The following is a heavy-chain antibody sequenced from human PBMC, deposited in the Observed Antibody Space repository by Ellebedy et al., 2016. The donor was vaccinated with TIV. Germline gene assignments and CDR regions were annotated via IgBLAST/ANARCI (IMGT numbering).Heavy chain of an antibody. V-gene: IGHV5-51*01. CDR1: GYRFTNYW. CDR3: ARRADYYDSSGYGPVDY. Sequence: GESLKISXKGSGYRFTNYWIGWVRQMPGKGLVWMGIIYPGDSDTRYSPSFQGQFTMSADKSISTAYLQWSSLEASDTAMYYCARRADYYDSSGYGPVDYWGQGTLVTVSS. CDR2: IYPGDSDT. D-gene: IGHD3-22*01. J-gene: IGHJ4*02.